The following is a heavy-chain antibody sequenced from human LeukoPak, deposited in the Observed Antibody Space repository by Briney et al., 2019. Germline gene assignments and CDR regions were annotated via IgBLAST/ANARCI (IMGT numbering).Heavy chain of an antibody. Sequence: GESLKISCKSSGDRFTSYWIGWVRQMPGKGLEWMGIIYPGDSDTRYSPSFQGQVTISADKSITTAYLQWSSLKASDTAMYYCARRPQGRPLDYWGQGTLVTVSS. J-gene: IGHJ4*02. CDR2: IYPGDSDT. CDR1: GDRFTSYW. CDR3: ARRPQGRPLDY. V-gene: IGHV5-51*01.